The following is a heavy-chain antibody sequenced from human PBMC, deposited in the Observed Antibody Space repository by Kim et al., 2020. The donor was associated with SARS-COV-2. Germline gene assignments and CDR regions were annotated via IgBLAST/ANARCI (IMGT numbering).Heavy chain of an antibody. Sequence: GGSLRPSCSASGFTFSSYWMHWVRQAPGKGLVWVSRANSDMSTTDYADSVKGRFTVSRDNAKNTVYLQMNSLSDDDTAVYYCARSAYSTMYDYWGQGTLV. CDR3: ARSAYSTMYDY. J-gene: IGHJ4*01. CDR1: GFTFSSYW. CDR2: ANSDMSTT. D-gene: IGHD4-4*01. V-gene: IGHV3-74*01.